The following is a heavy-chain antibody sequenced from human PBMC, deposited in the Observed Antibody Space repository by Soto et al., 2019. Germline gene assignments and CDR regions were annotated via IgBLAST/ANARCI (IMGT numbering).Heavy chain of an antibody. CDR3: ARDSQTYYYDSSGHN. J-gene: IGHJ4*02. CDR1: GGSISSGGYY. V-gene: IGHV4-31*03. CDR2: IYYSGST. D-gene: IGHD3-22*01. Sequence: SETLSLTCTVSGGSISSGGYYWSWIRQHPGKGLEWIGYIYYSGSTYYNPSPKSRVTISVDTSKNQFSLKLSSVTAADTAVYYCARDSQTYYYDSSGHNWGQGTLVTVSS.